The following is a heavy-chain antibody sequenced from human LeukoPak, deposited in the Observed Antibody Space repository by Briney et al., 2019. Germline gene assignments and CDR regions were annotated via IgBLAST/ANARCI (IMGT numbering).Heavy chain of an antibody. V-gene: IGHV3-23*01. CDR2: ISGSGGST. Sequence: GGSLRLSCAASGFTFSSYAMSWVRQAPGKGLEWVSAISGSGGSTYYADSVKGRFTIPRDNSKNTLYLQMNSLRAEDTAVYYCAKGRGSGYCSGGSCYGAFDIWGQGAMVTVSS. CDR1: GFTFSSYA. D-gene: IGHD2-15*01. CDR3: AKGRGSGYCSGGSCYGAFDI. J-gene: IGHJ3*02.